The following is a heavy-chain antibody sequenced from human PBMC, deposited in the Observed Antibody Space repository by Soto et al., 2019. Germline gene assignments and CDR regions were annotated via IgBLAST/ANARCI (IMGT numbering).Heavy chain of an antibody. D-gene: IGHD6-13*01. Sequence: GESLKISCKGSGYSFTSYWIGWVRQMPGKGLEWMRIIYPGDSDTRYSPSFQGQVTISADKSISTAYLQWSSLKAPDTAMYYCARHDNIAAAGTLAYYYYGMDVWGQGTTVTVSS. CDR3: ARHDNIAAAGTLAYYYYGMDV. CDR2: IYPGDSDT. J-gene: IGHJ6*02. V-gene: IGHV5-51*01. CDR1: GYSFTSYW.